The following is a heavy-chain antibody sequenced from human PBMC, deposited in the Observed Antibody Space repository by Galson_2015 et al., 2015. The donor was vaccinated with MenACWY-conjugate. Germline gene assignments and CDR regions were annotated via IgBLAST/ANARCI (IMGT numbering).Heavy chain of an antibody. CDR1: GFSFSDSA. J-gene: IGHJ4*02. Sequence: SMSLSCAASGFSFSDSAMHWVRQASGKGLEWVGRIRSKRHNYATTYAASVQGRFIISRDESERTAYLHMNSLKTEDTAIYYCTRQSPLNFDYCGQGVLVTVSS. CDR3: TRQSPLNFDY. CDR2: IRSKRHNYAT. V-gene: IGHV3-73*01. D-gene: IGHD2-8*01.